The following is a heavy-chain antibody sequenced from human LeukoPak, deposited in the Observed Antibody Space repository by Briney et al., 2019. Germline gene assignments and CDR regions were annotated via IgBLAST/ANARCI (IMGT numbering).Heavy chain of an antibody. CDR2: IYYSGST. CDR3: ARVGPYYDFWSGYNYYYGMDV. V-gene: IGHV4-59*01. J-gene: IGHJ6*02. Sequence: SETLSLTCTVSGGSISSYYWSWIRQPPGKGLEWIGYIYYSGSTNYNPSLKSRVTISVDTSKNQFSLKLSSVTAADTAVYYCARVGPYYDFWSGYNYYYGMDVWGQGTTVTVSS. D-gene: IGHD3-3*01. CDR1: GGSISSYY.